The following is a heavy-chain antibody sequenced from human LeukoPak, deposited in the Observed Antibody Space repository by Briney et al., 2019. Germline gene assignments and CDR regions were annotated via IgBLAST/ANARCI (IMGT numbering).Heavy chain of an antibody. J-gene: IGHJ4*02. CDR1: GGTFSSYA. V-gene: IGHV1-69*04. Sequence: SVKVSCKASGGTFSSYAISWVRQAPGQGLEWMGRIIPIFGIANYAQKFQGRVTITADKSTSTAYMELSSLRSEDTAVYYCASPGGEMATPDQPPYFDYWGQETLVTVSS. CDR3: ASPGGEMATPDQPPYFDY. D-gene: IGHD5-24*01. CDR2: IIPIFGIA.